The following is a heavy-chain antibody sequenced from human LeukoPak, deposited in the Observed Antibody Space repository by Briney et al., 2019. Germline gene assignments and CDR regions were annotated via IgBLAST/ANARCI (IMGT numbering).Heavy chain of an antibody. V-gene: IGHV4-34*01. CDR3: ARGSRGQYYYYYGMDV. CDR2: INHSGST. Sequence: SETLSLTCAVYGGSFSGYYWSWIRQPPGKGLEWIGEINHSGSTNYNPSLKSRVTISVDTSKNQFSLKLSSATAADTAVYYCARGSRGQYYYYYGMDVWGQGTTVTVSS. J-gene: IGHJ6*02. CDR1: GGSFSGYY.